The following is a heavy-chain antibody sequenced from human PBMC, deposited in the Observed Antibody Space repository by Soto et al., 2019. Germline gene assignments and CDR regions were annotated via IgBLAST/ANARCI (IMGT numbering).Heavy chain of an antibody. V-gene: IGHV1-3*01. J-gene: IGHJ4*02. CDR3: ARDSRVGILFY. Sequence: ASVKVSCKGSGYPFTNYGIHWVRQAPGQSLEWMGWINPGDGNTRYSQKFQGRVTITADESTSTAYMELSSLRSEDTAVYYCARDSRVGILFYWGQGTLVTVSS. D-gene: IGHD1-20*01. CDR1: GYPFTNYG. CDR2: INPGDGNT.